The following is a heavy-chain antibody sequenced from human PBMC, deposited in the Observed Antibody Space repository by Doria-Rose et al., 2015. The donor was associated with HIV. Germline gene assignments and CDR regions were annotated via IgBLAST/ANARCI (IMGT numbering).Heavy chain of an antibody. CDR1: GGSISSSSYY. V-gene: IGHV4-39*07. Sequence: GPGLVKPSETLSLTCTVSGGSISSSSYYWGWIRQPPGKGLEWIGSIYYSGSAYYNPSLKSRVTISVDTSKDQFSLKLSSLTAADTAVYYCARGTYSSSPPGYFDLWGRGTLVTVSS. J-gene: IGHJ2*01. D-gene: IGHD6-6*01. CDR3: ARGTYSSSPPGYFDL. CDR2: IYYSGSA.